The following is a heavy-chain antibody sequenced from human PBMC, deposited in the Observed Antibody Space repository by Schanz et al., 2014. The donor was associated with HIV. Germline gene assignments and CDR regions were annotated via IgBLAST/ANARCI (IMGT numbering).Heavy chain of an antibody. CDR1: GFTFSRSA. J-gene: IGHJ6*02. CDR3: ARVEGPPTFYYYYYGSDV. D-gene: IGHD4-4*01. CDR2: IDIAGTLT. Sequence: EVQLLESGGGLVQPGGSLRLSCTVSGFTFSRSAMTWVRQAPGKGLEWVSSIDIAGTLTYFADSVKGRFTISRDNSKNTLFLQMNSLRAEDTAVYYCARVEGPPTFYYYYYGSDVWGQGTAVTVSS. V-gene: IGHV3-23*03.